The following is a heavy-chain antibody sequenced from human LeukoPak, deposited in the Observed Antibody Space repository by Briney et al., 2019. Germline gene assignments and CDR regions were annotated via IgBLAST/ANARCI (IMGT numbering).Heavy chain of an antibody. D-gene: IGHD3-10*01. V-gene: IGHV3-23*01. J-gene: IGHJ3*02. CDR1: GFTFSSYA. Sequence: PGGSLRLSCAASGFTFSSYAMSWVRQAPGKGLEWVSAISGSGGSTYYADSVKSRFTISRDNAKNSLYLQMNNLRAEDTAVYYCARDSGDGGLWFGTKHYAFDIWGQGTMVTVSS. CDR3: ARDSGDGGLWFGTKHYAFDI. CDR2: ISGSGGST.